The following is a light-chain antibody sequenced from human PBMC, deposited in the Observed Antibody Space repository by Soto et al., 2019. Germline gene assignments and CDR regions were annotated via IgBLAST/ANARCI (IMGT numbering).Light chain of an antibody. J-gene: IGKJ1*01. CDR1: QSVSSN. V-gene: IGKV3-15*01. Sequence: EIVMTQSPATLSVSPGERAPLSCRASQSVSSNLAWYQQKPGQAPRLLIYGASTRATGIPARFSGSGSGTEFTLTISSLQSQDFAVYYCLHYKDWPRWTCGQGTKVEIK. CDR3: LHYKDWPRWT. CDR2: GAS.